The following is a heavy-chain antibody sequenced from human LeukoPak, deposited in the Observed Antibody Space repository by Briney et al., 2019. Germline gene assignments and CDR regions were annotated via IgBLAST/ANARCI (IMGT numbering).Heavy chain of an antibody. CDR3: ARNGRADGY. CDR1: GGSISSSSFY. J-gene: IGHJ4*02. CDR2: IYYSGST. Sequence: PSETLSLTCTVSGGSISSSSFYWGWIRQPPGKGLERIGSIYYSGSTYYNPSLKSRVTISVDRSKNQSSLKLSSVTAADTAVYYCARNGRADGYWGQGTLVTVSS. D-gene: IGHD1-1*01. V-gene: IGHV4-39*01.